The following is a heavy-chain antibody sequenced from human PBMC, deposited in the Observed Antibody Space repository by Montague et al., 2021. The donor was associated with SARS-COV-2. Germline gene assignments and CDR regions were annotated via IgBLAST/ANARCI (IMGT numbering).Heavy chain of an antibody. CDR1: GGSFDSDNFF. CDR2: ISNGGRT. Sequence: SETLSLTCSVSGGSFDSDNFFWGWIRQPPGKRLEWIGVISNGGRTFDNPSLKSRVTISVHTSRNQLSLNVKSVTAADTAVYYCASYRRYDVVTYYPDFWGQGILVTVSS. V-gene: IGHV4-39*01. D-gene: IGHD3-9*01. CDR3: ASYRRYDVVTYYPDF. J-gene: IGHJ4*02.